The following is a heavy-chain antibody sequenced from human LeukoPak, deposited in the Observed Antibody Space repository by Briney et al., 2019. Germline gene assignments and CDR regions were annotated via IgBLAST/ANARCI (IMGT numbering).Heavy chain of an antibody. V-gene: IGHV3-21*01. CDR2: ISSIISYI. CDR3: ARDGRFCG. Sequence: GGSLRLSCAASGFTFSSYSMNWVRQAPGEGLEWVSSISSIISYIYYADSGKGRFTISRDNAKNSLYLHMNRLRAEDTAVYYCARDGRFCGWGQGTLVPLSS. D-gene: IGHD3-3*01. CDR1: GFTFSSYS. J-gene: IGHJ1*01.